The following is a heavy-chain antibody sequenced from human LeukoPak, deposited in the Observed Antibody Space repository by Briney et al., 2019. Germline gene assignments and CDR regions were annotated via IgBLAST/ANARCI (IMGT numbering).Heavy chain of an antibody. Sequence: GGSLRLSCAASGFTFSTYAMHWVRQAPGKGLEYVSAISSNGGSTYYANSVKGRFTISSDNSKNTLYLQMGSLRAEDMAVYYCARDYCSSTSCLLDYWGQGTLVTVSS. D-gene: IGHD2-2*01. CDR3: ARDYCSSTSCLLDY. CDR2: ISSNGGST. J-gene: IGHJ4*02. V-gene: IGHV3-64*01. CDR1: GFTFSTYA.